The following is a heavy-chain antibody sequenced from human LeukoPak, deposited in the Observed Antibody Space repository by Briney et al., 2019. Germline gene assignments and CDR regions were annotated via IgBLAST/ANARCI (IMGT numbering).Heavy chain of an antibody. Sequence: GGSLRLSCEASGFTFGSYSMNWVRQAPGKGLEWVSYISASSTTIYYADSVKGRFTISRDNAKNSLFLQLNSLRAEDTAVYYCARGPPMYYDYVWGSYRFDYWGQGTLVTVSS. D-gene: IGHD3-16*02. CDR3: ARGPPMYYDYVWGSYRFDY. J-gene: IGHJ4*02. V-gene: IGHV3-48*04. CDR2: ISASSTTI. CDR1: GFTFGSYS.